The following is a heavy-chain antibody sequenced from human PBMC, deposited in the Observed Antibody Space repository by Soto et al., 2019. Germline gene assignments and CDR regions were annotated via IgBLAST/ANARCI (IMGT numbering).Heavy chain of an antibody. D-gene: IGHD3-10*01. CDR2: IYYSGST. J-gene: IGHJ6*03. CDR3: GRLGEYYRYMDV. CDR1: GGSISSHY. V-gene: IGHV4-59*11. Sequence: SETLSLPCTVSGGSISSHYWRWIRQPPGKGLEWIGYIYYSGSTNYNPSLKSRVTISVATSKTQFSLKLSSVTAADTVVCYCGRLGEYYRYMDVWGKGTTVTVSS.